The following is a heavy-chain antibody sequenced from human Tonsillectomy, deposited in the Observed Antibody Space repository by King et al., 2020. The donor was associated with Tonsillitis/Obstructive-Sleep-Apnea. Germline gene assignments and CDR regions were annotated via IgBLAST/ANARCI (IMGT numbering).Heavy chain of an antibody. CDR2: INPNTGGT. D-gene: IGHD7-27*01. CDR3: ASNWGSPSNFEY. J-gene: IGHJ4*02. V-gene: IGHV1-2*02. CDR1: GYTFTGYY. Sequence: QVQLVESGAEVKKPGASVKVSCRASGYTFTGYYIHWVRQAPGQGLEWMGWINPNTGGTNYAQKFQGRVTLTRDMSISTAYMELSRLRSDDTAVYYCASNWGSPSNFEYWGQGTLVTVSS.